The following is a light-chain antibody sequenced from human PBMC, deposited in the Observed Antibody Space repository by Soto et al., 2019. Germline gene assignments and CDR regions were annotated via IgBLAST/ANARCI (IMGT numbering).Light chain of an antibody. V-gene: IGLV1-40*01. CDR3: QSYDSSLSVV. Sequence: QSVLTQPPSVSGSPGQRVTISCTGSSSNIGAGYDVPWYQQLPGTAPKLLIYGNSNRPSGVPDRFSGSKSGTSASLPIPGRQAEDEADYYCQSYDSSLSVVFGGGTKLTVL. CDR2: GNS. J-gene: IGLJ2*01. CDR1: SSNIGAGYD.